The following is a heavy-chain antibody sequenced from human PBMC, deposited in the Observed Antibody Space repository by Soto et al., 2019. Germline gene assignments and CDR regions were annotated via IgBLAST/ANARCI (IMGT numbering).Heavy chain of an antibody. CDR1: GFTFSSYG. V-gene: IGHV3-30*18. CDR2: ISYDGSNK. D-gene: IGHD1-26*01. J-gene: IGHJ4*02. Sequence: GALRLSCAASGFTFSSYGMHWVRQAPGKGLEWVAVISYDGSNKYYADSVKGRFTISRDNSKNTLYLQMNSLRAEDTAVYYCAKVRRDSYSLDYWGQGTLVTVSS. CDR3: AKVRRDSYSLDY.